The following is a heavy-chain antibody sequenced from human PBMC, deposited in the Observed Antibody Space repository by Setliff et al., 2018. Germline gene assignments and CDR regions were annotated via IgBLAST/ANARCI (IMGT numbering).Heavy chain of an antibody. J-gene: IGHJ4*02. CDR2: FIPILGAT. D-gene: IGHD3-3*01. V-gene: IGHV1-69*13. Sequence: SVKVSCKSSGGTFSSSGITWVRQAPGQGLQWRGRFIPILGATNYAQNFQGRVSITADESPRTAYMELSSLTFDDTAVYYCARWNGSGYFYYWGQGTLVTVSS. CDR1: GGTFSSSG. CDR3: ARWNGSGYFYY.